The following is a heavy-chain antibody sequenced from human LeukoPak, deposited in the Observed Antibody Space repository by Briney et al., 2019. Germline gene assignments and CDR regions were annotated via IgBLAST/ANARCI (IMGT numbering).Heavy chain of an antibody. J-gene: IGHJ3*01. Sequence: GGSLRLSCVAPGFAFSSYSMSWVRQAPGKGLEWVSAMSGSTGTTAYAASVRGRFTISRDNSKNTLYLQMSSLRAEDTALYYCAKGRTAVRDTFDFWGQGTVVTVSS. CDR1: GFAFSSYS. CDR3: AKGRTAVRDTFDF. CDR2: MSGSTGTT. D-gene: IGHD1-1*01. V-gene: IGHV3-23*01.